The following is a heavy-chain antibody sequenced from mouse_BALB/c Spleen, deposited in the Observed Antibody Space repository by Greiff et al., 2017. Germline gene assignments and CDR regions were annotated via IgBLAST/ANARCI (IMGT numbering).Heavy chain of an antibody. Sequence: VQLQQSGAELVRPGASVKLSCKASGYTFTSYWINWVKQRPGQGLEWIGNIYPSDSYTNYNQKFKDKATLTVDKSSSTAYMQLSSPTSEDSAVYYCTRDWDYGSPYWGQGTLVTVSA. V-gene: IGHV1-69*02. J-gene: IGHJ3*01. CDR3: TRDWDYGSPY. D-gene: IGHD1-1*01. CDR1: GYTFTSYW. CDR2: IYPSDSYT.